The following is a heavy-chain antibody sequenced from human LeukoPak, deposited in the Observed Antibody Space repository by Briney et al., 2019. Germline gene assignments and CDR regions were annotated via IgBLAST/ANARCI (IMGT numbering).Heavy chain of an antibody. CDR1: GFTFSSYA. Sequence: GGSLRLSCAASGFTFSSYAMSRVRQAPGKGLEWVSAISGSGGSTYYADSVKGRFTISRDNSKNTLYLQMNSLRAEDTAVYYCAKDRGEDYYDSKDYWGQGTLVTVSS. J-gene: IGHJ4*02. V-gene: IGHV3-23*01. CDR2: ISGSGGST. D-gene: IGHD3-22*01. CDR3: AKDRGEDYYDSKDY.